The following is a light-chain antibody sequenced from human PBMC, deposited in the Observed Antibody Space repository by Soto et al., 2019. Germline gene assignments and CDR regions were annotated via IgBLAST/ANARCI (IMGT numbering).Light chain of an antibody. CDR1: QTVIHNH. Sequence: IVLTQSPDTLSLSPGERATLSCRASQTVIHNHLAWRQQKPGQTPRLLVYGASSRATGIPDRFSGSGSGTDFTLTISRLEPEDFAVYYCQQHGTSPITFGQGTRLEI. CDR3: QQHGTSPIT. CDR2: GAS. J-gene: IGKJ5*01. V-gene: IGKV3-20*01.